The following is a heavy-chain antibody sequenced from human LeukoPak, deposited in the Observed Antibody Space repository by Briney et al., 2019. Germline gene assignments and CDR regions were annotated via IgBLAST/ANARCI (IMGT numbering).Heavy chain of an antibody. CDR2: ISYDGSNK. CDR3: ATGRGGWTYYFDY. D-gene: IGHD1-14*01. J-gene: IGHJ4*02. CDR1: GFTFSSYA. Sequence: QSGGSLRLSCAASGFTFSSYAMHWVRQAPGKGLEWVAVISYDGSNKYYADSVKGRFTISRDNSKNTLYLQMNSLRAEDTAVYYCATGRGGWTYYFDYWGQGTLVTVSS. V-gene: IGHV3-30-3*01.